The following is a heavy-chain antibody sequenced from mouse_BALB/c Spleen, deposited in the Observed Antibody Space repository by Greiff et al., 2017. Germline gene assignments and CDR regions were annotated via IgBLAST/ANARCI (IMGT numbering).Heavy chain of an antibody. CDR3: ARQGLLPYYYAMDY. V-gene: IGHV14-3*02. J-gene: IGHJ4*01. CDR1: GFNIKDTY. D-gene: IGHD2-3*01. CDR2: IDPANGNT. Sequence: EVQLQQSGAELVKPGASVKLSCTASGFNIKDTYMHWVKQRPEQGLEWIGRIDPANGNTKYDPKFQGKATITADTSSNTAYLQLSSLTSEDTAVYYCARQGLLPYYYAMDYWGQGTSVTVSS.